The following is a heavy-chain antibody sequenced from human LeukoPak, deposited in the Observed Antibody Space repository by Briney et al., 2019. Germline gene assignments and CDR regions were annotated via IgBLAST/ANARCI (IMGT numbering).Heavy chain of an antibody. CDR2: INHSGST. D-gene: IGHD1-20*01. J-gene: IGHJ5*02. CDR1: GGSFSGYY. CDR3: ARGQRGNWKGNWFDP. Sequence: PSETLSLTCAVYGGSFSGYYWSWIRQPPGKGLEWIGEINHSGSTNYNPSLKSRVTISVDTSKNQFSLKLSSVTAADTAVYYCARGQRGNWKGNWFDPWGQGTLVTVSS. V-gene: IGHV4-34*01.